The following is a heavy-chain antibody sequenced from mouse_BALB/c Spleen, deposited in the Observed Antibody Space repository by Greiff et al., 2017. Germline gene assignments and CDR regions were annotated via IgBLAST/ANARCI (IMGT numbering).Heavy chain of an antibody. J-gene: IGHJ4*01. CDR3: TMGVTTLYYYAMDY. CDR1: GYTFTSYW. CDR2: INPSNGGT. Sequence: QFHVKQSGAELVKPGASVKLSCKASGYTFTSYWMHWVKLRPGQGFEWIGEINPSNGGTNYNEKFKRKATLTVDKSSSTAYMQLSSLTSEDSAVYYCTMGVTTLYYYAMDYWGQGTSVTVSS. D-gene: IGHD2-2*01. V-gene: IGHV1S16*01.